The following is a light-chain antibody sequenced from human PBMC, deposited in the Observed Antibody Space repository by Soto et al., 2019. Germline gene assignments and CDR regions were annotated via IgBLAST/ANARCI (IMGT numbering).Light chain of an antibody. CDR2: DVS. J-gene: IGLJ2*01. V-gene: IGLV2-11*01. CDR1: SSDVGGYNY. Sequence: QSALTQPRSVSGSPGQSVTISCTGTSSDVGGYNYVSWYQQHPGKAPKLVIYDVSKWPSGVPDRFSGSKSGNTASLTISGLQAEDEADYYCCSYAGSYTLVFGGGTK. CDR3: CSYAGSYTLV.